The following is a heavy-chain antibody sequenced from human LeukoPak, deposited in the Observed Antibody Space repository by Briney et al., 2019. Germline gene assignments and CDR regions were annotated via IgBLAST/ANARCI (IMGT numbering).Heavy chain of an antibody. Sequence: SVKVSCKASGGTFSSYAISWVRQAPGQGLGWMGGIIPIFGTANYAQKFQGRVTITTDESTSTAYMELSSLRSEDTAVYYCARAKSGDSSGYYYGLDYWGQGTLVTVSS. CDR1: GGTFSSYA. V-gene: IGHV1-69*05. J-gene: IGHJ4*02. D-gene: IGHD3-22*01. CDR3: ARAKSGDSSGYYYGLDY. CDR2: IIPIFGTA.